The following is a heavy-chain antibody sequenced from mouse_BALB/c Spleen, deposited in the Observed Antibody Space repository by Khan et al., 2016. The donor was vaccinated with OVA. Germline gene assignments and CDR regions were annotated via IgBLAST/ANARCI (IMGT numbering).Heavy chain of an antibody. Sequence: QVQLKESGAELAKPGAPVKMSCKASGYTFTAYWIHWVKQRPGQGLEWIGYINSSTGYTEYNQNFKDKATLTADKSSSTAYMQLSSLTSEDSTGYYCARRGLRWDFDYWGQGTTLTVSS. D-gene: IGHD1-1*01. V-gene: IGHV1-7*01. CDR3: ARRGLRWDFDY. J-gene: IGHJ2*01. CDR2: INSSTGYT. CDR1: GYTFTAYW.